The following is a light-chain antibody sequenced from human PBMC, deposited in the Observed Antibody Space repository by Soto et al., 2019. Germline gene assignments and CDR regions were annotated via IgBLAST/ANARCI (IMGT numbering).Light chain of an antibody. J-gene: IGKJ3*01. Sequence: DIVMTQSPNSLAVSLGERATINCKSSQSVLYSSNNKNYLAWYQQKPGQPPKLLIYWASTRESGVPDRFSGSGSGTDFTLTISSLQDEDVAVYYCQQYYSTPFTFCPGTKVDIK. CDR2: WAS. CDR3: QQYYSTPFT. V-gene: IGKV4-1*01. CDR1: QSVLYSSNNKNY.